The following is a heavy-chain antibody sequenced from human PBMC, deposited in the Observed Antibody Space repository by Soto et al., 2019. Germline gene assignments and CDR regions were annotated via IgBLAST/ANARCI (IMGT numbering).Heavy chain of an antibody. J-gene: IGHJ6*02. CDR1: GFTFSSYG. V-gene: IGHV3-30*18. D-gene: IGHD3-10*01. CDR2: ISYDGSNK. Sequence: QVQLVESGGGVVQPGRSLRLSCAASGFTFSSYGMHWVRQAPGKGLEWVAVISYDGSNKYYADSVKGRFTISRDNSKNTLYLQMNSLRAEDTAVYYCAKVRATRGFGERPYYYYGMDVWGQGTTVTVSS. CDR3: AKVRATRGFGERPYYYYGMDV.